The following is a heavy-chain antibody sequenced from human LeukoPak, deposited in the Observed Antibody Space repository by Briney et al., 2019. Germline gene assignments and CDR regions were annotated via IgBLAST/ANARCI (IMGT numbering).Heavy chain of an antibody. V-gene: IGHV1-18*01. CDR1: GYTFTSYG. CDR2: ISAYNGNT. Sequence: EASVKVSCKASGYTFTSYGISWVRQAPGQGLEWMGWISAYNGNTNYAQKLQGRVTMTTDTSTSTAYMELRSLRSDDTAVYYCARRQWLAQGYYYYYMDVWGKGTTATISS. CDR3: ARRQWLAQGYYYYYMDV. J-gene: IGHJ6*03. D-gene: IGHD6-19*01.